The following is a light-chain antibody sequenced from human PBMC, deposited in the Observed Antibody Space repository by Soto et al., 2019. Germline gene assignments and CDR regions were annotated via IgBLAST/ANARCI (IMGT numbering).Light chain of an antibody. V-gene: IGKV3-15*01. J-gene: IGKJ1*01. CDR1: QSVSSD. Sequence: EIVMSLSLATLSLYPGERATLSCRASQSVSSDLAWYQQKPGQAPRLLIYGASTRATGIPARFSGSGSGTEFTLTISSLQSEDFAVYYCQQYNNWPWTFGEGTKV. CDR3: QQYNNWPWT. CDR2: GAS.